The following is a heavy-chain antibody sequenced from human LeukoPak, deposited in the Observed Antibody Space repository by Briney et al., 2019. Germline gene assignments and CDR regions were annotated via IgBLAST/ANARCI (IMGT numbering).Heavy chain of an antibody. CDR3: AKFSGRGLYDFWSGYYTRDY. V-gene: IGHV3-33*06. CDR2: IWYDGSNK. Sequence: GGSLRLSCAASGFTFSSYGMHWVRQAPGKGLEWVAVIWYDGSNKYYADSVKGRFTIPRDNSKNTLYLQMNSLRAEDTAVYYCAKFSGRGLYDFWSGYYTRDYWGQGTLVTVSS. D-gene: IGHD3-3*01. CDR1: GFTFSSYG. J-gene: IGHJ4*02.